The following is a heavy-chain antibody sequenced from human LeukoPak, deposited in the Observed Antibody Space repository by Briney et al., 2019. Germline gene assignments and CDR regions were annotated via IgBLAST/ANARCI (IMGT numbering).Heavy chain of an antibody. CDR1: GFTFSSYS. V-gene: IGHV3-21*01. D-gene: IGHD6-13*01. J-gene: IGHJ4*02. CDR3: ARGRYSSSWFPIDY. CDR2: ISSSSSYI. Sequence: GGSLRLSCAASGFTFSSYSMNWVRQAPGKGLEWVSPISSSSSYIYYADSVKGRFTISRDNAKNSLYLQMNSLRAEDTAVYYCARGRYSSSWFPIDYWGQGTLVTVSS.